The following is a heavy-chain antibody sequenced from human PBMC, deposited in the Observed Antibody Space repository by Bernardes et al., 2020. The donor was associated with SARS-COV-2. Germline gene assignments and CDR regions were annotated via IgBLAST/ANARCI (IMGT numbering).Heavy chain of an antibody. CDR3: ARAEVYYDSSGYPNYYYYGMDV. CDR2: IYYSGST. J-gene: IGHJ6*02. V-gene: IGHV4-61*01. CDR1: GDSVSSGSYY. Sequence: SETLSLTCTVSGDSVSSGSYYWSWTRQPQGKGREGIGYIYYSGSTNYNPSLKSRVTISVDTSKNQFSLKLSSVTAADTAVYYCARAEVYYDSSGYPNYYYYGMDVWGQGTTVTVSS. D-gene: IGHD3-22*01.